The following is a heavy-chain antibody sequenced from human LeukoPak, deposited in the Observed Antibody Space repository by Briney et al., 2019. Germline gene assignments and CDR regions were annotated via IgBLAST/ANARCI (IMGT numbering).Heavy chain of an antibody. D-gene: IGHD3-10*01. CDR3: VKGYLEYYGSGNYFGY. Sequence: QPGGSLRLSCSASGFTFSSYAMHWVRQAPGKGLEYVSAISTNGGSTNYADSVKGRFTISRDNSKNTLYLQMSRLRPEDTAVYYCVKGYLEYYGSGNYFGYWGQGTLVTVSS. V-gene: IGHV3-64D*06. J-gene: IGHJ4*02. CDR1: GFTFSSYA. CDR2: ISTNGGST.